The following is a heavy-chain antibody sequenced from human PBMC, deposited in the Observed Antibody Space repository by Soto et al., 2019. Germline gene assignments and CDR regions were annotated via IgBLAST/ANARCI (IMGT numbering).Heavy chain of an antibody. D-gene: IGHD7-27*01. CDR3: ARNSGSKLGPRTGGEGH. J-gene: IGHJ4*02. Sequence: EVQLVESGGALVQPGGSLRLSCAASGFTVSNNYMSWVRQAPGKGLEWVSLIYSGGTTSYSDSVKGRFTISRDSSKNPLNLQMNSLRAEDTAVYYCARNSGSKLGPRTGGEGHWGQGTLVTVSS. V-gene: IGHV3-66*01. CDR1: GFTVSNNY. CDR2: IYSGGTT.